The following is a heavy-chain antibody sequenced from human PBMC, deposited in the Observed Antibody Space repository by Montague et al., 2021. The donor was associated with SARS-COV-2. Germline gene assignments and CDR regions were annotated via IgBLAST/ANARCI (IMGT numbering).Heavy chain of an antibody. J-gene: IGHJ4*02. V-gene: IGHV4-34*01. CDR3: AGVSDSGYAFDY. CDR2: INHSGST. Sequence: ETLSLTCAVYGGSFSGYYWSWIRQPPGKGLEWIGEINHSGSTNYNPSLKSRVTISVDTSKNQFSLKLSSVTAADTAVYYCAGVSDSGYAFDYWGQGTLVTVSS. D-gene: IGHD2-2*01. CDR1: GGSFSGYY.